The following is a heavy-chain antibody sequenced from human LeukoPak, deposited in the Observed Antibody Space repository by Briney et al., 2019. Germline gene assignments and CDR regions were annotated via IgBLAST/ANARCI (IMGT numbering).Heavy chain of an antibody. D-gene: IGHD3-22*01. CDR1: GFTFSDHN. Sequence: PGESLRLSCVASGFTFSDHNMNWVRQAPGKGLEWVSYIRSTSSTIYYADSVKGRFTISRDNAKNSLYLQMNSLRDEDTAVYYCARDQYYYDSSGYPTWGQGTLVTVPS. CDR2: IRSTSSTI. CDR3: ARDQYYYDSSGYPT. V-gene: IGHV3-48*02. J-gene: IGHJ4*02.